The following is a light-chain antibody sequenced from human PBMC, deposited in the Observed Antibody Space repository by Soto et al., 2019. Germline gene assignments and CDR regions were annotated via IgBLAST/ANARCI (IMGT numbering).Light chain of an antibody. V-gene: IGKV3-20*01. CDR3: QQYGSSLRT. Sequence: IVLSQSPGTVYLSPGVRATLSCRASQRVSSRFLAWYQQQPGPAPSLLNDGATSTTTGIPDRFSGSGAGTDFTLTVSRLEPEDFAVYYCQQYGSSLRTFGQGTKGDIK. CDR2: GAT. J-gene: IGKJ1*01. CDR1: QRVSSRF.